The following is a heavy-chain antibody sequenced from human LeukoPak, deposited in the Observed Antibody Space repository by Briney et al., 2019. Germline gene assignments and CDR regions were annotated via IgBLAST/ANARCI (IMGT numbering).Heavy chain of an antibody. CDR1: GFTFSSYG. J-gene: IGHJ4*02. CDR3: TRWYSSSFDY. D-gene: IGHD6-13*01. Sequence: GGSLRLSCAASGFTFSSYGMHWVRQAPGKGLEWVAFIRYDGSNKYYADSVKGRFTISRDNSKNTLYLQMNSLRAEDTAVYYCTRWYSSSFDYWGQGTLVTVSS. CDR2: IRYDGSNK. V-gene: IGHV3-30*02.